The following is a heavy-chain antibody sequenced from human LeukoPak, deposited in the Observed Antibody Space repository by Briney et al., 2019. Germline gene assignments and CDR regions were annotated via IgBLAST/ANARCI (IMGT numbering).Heavy chain of an antibody. CDR1: GFTFSSYS. J-gene: IGHJ6*02. CDR2: ISSSSYI. Sequence: GGSLRLSCAASGFTFSSYSMNWVRQAPGKGLEWVSSISSSSYIYYADSVKGRFTISRDNAKNSLYLQMNSLRAEDTAVYYCAREQYYDFWSGYYGYYYGMDVWGQGTTVTVSS. D-gene: IGHD3-3*01. V-gene: IGHV3-21*01. CDR3: AREQYYDFWSGYYGYYYGMDV.